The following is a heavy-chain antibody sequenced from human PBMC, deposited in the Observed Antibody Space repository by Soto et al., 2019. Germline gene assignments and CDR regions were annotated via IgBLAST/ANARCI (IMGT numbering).Heavy chain of an antibody. J-gene: IGHJ4*02. CDR1: GFIFRDYY. V-gene: IGHV3-11*01. D-gene: IGHD6-13*01. Sequence: GGSLRLSCAASGFIFRDYYMSWIRQAPGKGLEWVSYISSSGSTKYYADSVKGRFTISRDNAKNSLYLQMNSLRAEDTAVYYCARASVSSCVHWGQGTLVTVSS. CDR2: ISSSGSTK. CDR3: ARASVSSCVH.